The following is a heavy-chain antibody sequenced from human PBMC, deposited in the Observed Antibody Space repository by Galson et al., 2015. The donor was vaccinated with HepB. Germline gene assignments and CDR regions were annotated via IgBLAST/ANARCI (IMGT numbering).Heavy chain of an antibody. V-gene: IGHV3-23*01. J-gene: IGHJ4*02. CDR3: ANPGRHSG. D-gene: IGHD6-19*01. Sequence: SLRLSCAASGFTFSSYAMSWVRQAPGKGLEWVSAISGSGGSTYYADSVKGRFTISRDNPKNTLYLQMNSLRAEDTAVYHCANPGRHSGWGQGTLVTVSS. CDR2: ISGSGGST. CDR1: GFTFSSYA.